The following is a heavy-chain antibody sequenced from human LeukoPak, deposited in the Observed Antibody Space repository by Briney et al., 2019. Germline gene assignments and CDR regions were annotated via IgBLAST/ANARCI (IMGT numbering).Heavy chain of an antibody. CDR3: ARRFCSTGSCYYYMDV. CDR2: INWNGDST. V-gene: IGHV3-20*04. J-gene: IGHJ6*03. D-gene: IGHD2-15*01. CDR1: GFTFDAYA. Sequence: GGSLRLSCAASGFTFDAYAMSWVRQAPGKGLEWVSVINWNGDSTAYADSVKGRFTVSRDNAKNSLYLQMNSLRAEDTALYSCARRFCSTGSCYYYMDVWGKGTTVTVSS.